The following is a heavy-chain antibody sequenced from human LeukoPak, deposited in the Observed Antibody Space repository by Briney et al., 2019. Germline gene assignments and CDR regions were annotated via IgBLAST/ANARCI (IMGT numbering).Heavy chain of an antibody. J-gene: IGHJ4*02. D-gene: IGHD2-15*01. CDR1: GFTFNNYA. Sequence: GGSLRLSCAASGFTFNNYAIYWVRQAPGKGLEWVAVISYDGSNKYYADSVKGRFTISRDNSKNTLYLQMNSLRAEDTAVYYCARVVVVAASDYWGQGTLVTVSS. V-gene: IGHV3-30*04. CDR2: ISYDGSNK. CDR3: ARVVVVAASDY.